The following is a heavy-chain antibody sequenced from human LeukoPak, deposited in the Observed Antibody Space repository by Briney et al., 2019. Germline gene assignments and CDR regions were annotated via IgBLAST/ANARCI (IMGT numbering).Heavy chain of an antibody. Sequence: GGSLRLSCAASGFTFSSYGMHWVRQAPGKGLEGVAVISYDGSNKYYADSVKGRFTISRDNSKNTLYLQMNSLRAEDTAVYYCAKPSLVDYVWGSYRYPPWYFDYWGQGTLVTVSS. D-gene: IGHD3-16*02. J-gene: IGHJ4*02. V-gene: IGHV3-30*18. CDR3: AKPSLVDYVWGSYRYPPWYFDY. CDR2: ISYDGSNK. CDR1: GFTFSSYG.